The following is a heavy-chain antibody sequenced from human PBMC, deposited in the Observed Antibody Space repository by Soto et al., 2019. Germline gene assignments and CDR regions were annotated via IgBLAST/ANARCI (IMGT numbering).Heavy chain of an antibody. J-gene: IGHJ4*02. Sequence: GGSLRLSCSASGFTFSSYAMHWVRQAPGKGLEYVSAISSNGGSTYYADSVKGRFTISRDNSKNTLYLQMSSLRAEDTAVYYCVKDAVNYYDSSGYYLNRDTAGWGQGTLVTVSS. CDR2: ISSNGGST. D-gene: IGHD3-22*01. V-gene: IGHV3-64D*08. CDR1: GFTFSSYA. CDR3: VKDAVNYYDSSGYYLNRDTAG.